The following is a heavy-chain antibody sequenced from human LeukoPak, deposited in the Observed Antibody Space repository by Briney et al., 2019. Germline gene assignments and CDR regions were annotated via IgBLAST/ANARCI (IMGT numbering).Heavy chain of an antibody. Sequence: GGSLRLSCVASGFTFNIYSMNGVREAPGKGLECVSSIASSSGSIYYEDSVKSRFIICREIAKKSLYLQMSSMRDEDTAVYYCARSFLVGATSRCFDYWGQGTLVTVSS. CDR1: GFTFNIYS. CDR2: IASSSGSI. D-gene: IGHD1-26*01. CDR3: ARSFLVGATSRCFDY. V-gene: IGHV3-21*01. J-gene: IGHJ4*02.